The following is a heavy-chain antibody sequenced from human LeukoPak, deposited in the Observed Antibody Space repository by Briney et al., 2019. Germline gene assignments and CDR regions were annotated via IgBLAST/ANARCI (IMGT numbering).Heavy chain of an antibody. V-gene: IGHV3-30*03. CDR1: GFTFSSYG. Sequence: GRSLRLSCAASGFTFSSYGMHWVRQAPGKGLEWVAVISYDGSNKYYADSVKGRFTISRDNSKNTLYLQMNSLRAEDTAVYYCAIMWGGYCSGGSCYGMDYWGQGTLVTVSS. D-gene: IGHD2-15*01. CDR2: ISYDGSNK. J-gene: IGHJ4*02. CDR3: AIMWGGYCSGGSCYGMDY.